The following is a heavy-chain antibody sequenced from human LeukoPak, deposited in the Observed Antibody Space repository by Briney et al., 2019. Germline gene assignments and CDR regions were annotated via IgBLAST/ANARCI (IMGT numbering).Heavy chain of an antibody. CDR1: GGSISSYY. D-gene: IGHD1-7*01. J-gene: IGHJ4*02. Sequence: PSETLSLTCTVSGGSISSYYWSWIRQPAGKGLEWIGRIYTSGSTNYNPSLKSRVTMSVDTSKNQFSLKLSSVTAADTAVYYCARGPTGANWNYAFVPSRHPKYYFDYWGQGTLVTVSS. CDR3: ARGPTGANWNYAFVPSRHPKYYFDY. CDR2: IYTSGST. V-gene: IGHV4-4*07.